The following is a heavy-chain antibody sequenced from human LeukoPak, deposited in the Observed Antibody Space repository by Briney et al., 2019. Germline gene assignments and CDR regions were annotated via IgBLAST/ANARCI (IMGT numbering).Heavy chain of an antibody. CDR1: GFSFSDYY. V-gene: IGHV3-11*04. J-gene: IGHJ4*02. CDR3: ARDIPYSSGWYGDY. D-gene: IGHD6-19*01. Sequence: PGGSLRLSCAASGFSFSDYYMSWIRQSPGKGPEWVSFISGSGSTIYYADSVKGRFTISRDNAKNSLYLQMNSLRAEDTALYYCARDIPYSSGWYGDYWGQGSLVTVSS. CDR2: ISGSGSTI.